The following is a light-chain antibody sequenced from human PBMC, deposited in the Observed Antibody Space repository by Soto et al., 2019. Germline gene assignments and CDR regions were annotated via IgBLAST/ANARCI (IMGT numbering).Light chain of an antibody. CDR1: NIGRKS. CDR3: QVYDSSSDHFV. J-gene: IGLJ1*01. Sequence: VLTQPPSVSLAPGETASIACGGDNIGRKSVHWYQQKPGQAPVVVMYYDRDRPSGIPERFSGSNSGNTATLTISWVEAGDEADYYCQVYDSSSDHFVFGTGTKVTVL. V-gene: IGLV3-21*04. CDR2: YDR.